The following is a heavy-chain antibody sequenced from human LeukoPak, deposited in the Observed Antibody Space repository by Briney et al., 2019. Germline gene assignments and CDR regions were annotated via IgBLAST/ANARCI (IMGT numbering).Heavy chain of an antibody. CDR1: GYTFTSYG. V-gene: IGHV1-18*01. CDR2: ISAYNGNT. Sequence: ASLKVSCKASGYTFTSYGISWVRQAPGEGLESMGWISAYNGNTNYAQKLQGRVTMTTDTSTSTAYMELRSLRSDDTAVYYCARYYASGMGYYMDVWGKGTTVTVSS. J-gene: IGHJ6*03. D-gene: IGHD3-10*01. CDR3: ARYYASGMGYYMDV.